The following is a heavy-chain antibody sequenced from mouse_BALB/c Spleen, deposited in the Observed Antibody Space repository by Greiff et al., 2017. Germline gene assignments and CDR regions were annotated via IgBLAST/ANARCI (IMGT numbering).Heavy chain of an antibody. CDR3: AREGKQLGLPWFAY. CDR1: GYSFTGYY. CDR2: INPYNGAT. Sequence: EVKLMESGPELVKPGASVKISCKASGYSFTGYYMHWVKQSHVKSLEWIGRINPYNGATSYNQNFKDKASLTVDKSSSTAYMELHSLTSEDSAVYYCAREGKQLGLPWFAYWGQGTLVTVSA. J-gene: IGHJ3*01. D-gene: IGHD3-1*01. V-gene: IGHV1-31*01.